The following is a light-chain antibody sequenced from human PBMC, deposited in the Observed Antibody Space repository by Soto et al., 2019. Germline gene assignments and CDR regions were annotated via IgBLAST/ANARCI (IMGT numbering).Light chain of an antibody. CDR2: GAS. V-gene: IGKV3-20*01. CDR1: QTVSNNY. Sequence: EIVLTQSPGTLSLSPGERATLSGRASQTVSNNYLAWYQQKPGQAPRLLIYGASSRATGIPDRFRGSGSGTDFTLTTSRLEPEDFAVYFCQQYGSSWWTFGQWTKVEIK. J-gene: IGKJ1*01. CDR3: QQYGSSWWT.